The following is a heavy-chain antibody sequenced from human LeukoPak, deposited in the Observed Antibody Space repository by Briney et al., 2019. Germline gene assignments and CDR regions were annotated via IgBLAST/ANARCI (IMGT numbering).Heavy chain of an antibody. CDR1: GFTFDDYG. CDR2: INWNGGST. Sequence: GGSLRLSCAASGFTFDDYGMSWVRQAPGKGLEWVSGINWNGGSTGYADSVKGRFTISRDNAKNSLYLQMNSLRAEDTALYYCARDRVTNKYYYYYYMDVWGKGTTVTVSS. D-gene: IGHD1/OR15-1a*01. CDR3: ARDRVTNKYYYYYYMDV. V-gene: IGHV3-20*04. J-gene: IGHJ6*03.